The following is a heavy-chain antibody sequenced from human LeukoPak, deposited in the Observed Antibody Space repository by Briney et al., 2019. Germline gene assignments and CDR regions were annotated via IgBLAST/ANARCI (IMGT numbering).Heavy chain of an antibody. CDR3: ARVGYDGGFDY. Sequence: PGGSLRLSCAASGFTFSSYDMHWVRQATGKGLEWVSAIGTADDTYYPGSVKGRFTISRENAKNSLYLQMNSLRAGDTAVYYCARVGYDGGFDYWGQGTLVTVSS. CDR1: GFTFSSYD. D-gene: IGHD5-12*01. CDR2: IGTADDT. J-gene: IGHJ4*02. V-gene: IGHV3-13*01.